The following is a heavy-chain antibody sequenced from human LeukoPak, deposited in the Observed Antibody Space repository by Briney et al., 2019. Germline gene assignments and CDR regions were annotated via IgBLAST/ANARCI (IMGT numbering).Heavy chain of an antibody. J-gene: IGHJ4*02. V-gene: IGHV1-69*13. CDR2: IIPIFGTA. CDR1: GGTFSSYA. D-gene: IGHD3-9*01. CDR3: ARAVLVRYFDWLLSLDY. Sequence: SVKVSCKASGGTFSSYAISWVRQAPGQGLEWMGGIIPIFGTANYAQKFQGRVTITADESTSTAYMELSSLRSEDTAVYYCARAVLVRYFDWLLSLDYWGQGTLVPVSS.